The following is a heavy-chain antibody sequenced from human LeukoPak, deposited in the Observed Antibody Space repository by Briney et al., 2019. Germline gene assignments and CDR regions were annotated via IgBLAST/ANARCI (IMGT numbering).Heavy chain of an antibody. Sequence: GGSLRLSCAASGFTFSDYYMSWIRQAPGKGLEWVSYISSSGSTIYYADSVKGRFTISRDNAKNTLYLQMNSLRAEDTAVYYCARVFPAAAFMDVWGKGTTVTVSS. J-gene: IGHJ6*03. CDR3: ARVFPAAAFMDV. D-gene: IGHD6-13*01. CDR1: GFTFSDYY. CDR2: ISSSGSTI. V-gene: IGHV3-11*04.